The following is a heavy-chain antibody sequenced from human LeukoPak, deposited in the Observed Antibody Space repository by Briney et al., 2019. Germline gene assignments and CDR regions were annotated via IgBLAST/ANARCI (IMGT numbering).Heavy chain of an antibody. CDR3: AKQSAGSAAWYSLHYDF. Sequence: GGSLRLSCAASGFTLSSYAMTWVRQAPGRGLEWVSSVDGGGGGTYYADSVKGRFTISRDNSKDTLYLQMNGLRAEDTAVYFWAKQSAGSAAWYSLHYDFWGQGTLVTVSS. J-gene: IGHJ4*02. CDR1: GFTLSSYA. CDR2: VDGGGGGT. V-gene: IGHV3-23*01. D-gene: IGHD6-13*01.